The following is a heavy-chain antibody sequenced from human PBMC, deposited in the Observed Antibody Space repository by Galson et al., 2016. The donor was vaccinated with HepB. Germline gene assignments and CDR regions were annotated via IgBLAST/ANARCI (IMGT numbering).Heavy chain of an antibody. Sequence: SLRLSCAASGFTFDSYGMHWVRQSPGKGLEWVAIIWYDGSKTYYADSVKGRFIISRDNSKNAVYLQMNGLRVEDTAGYYCGREQAANQIIDYWGQGTLVTVSS. CDR2: IWYDGSKT. CDR3: GREQAANQIIDY. V-gene: IGHV3-33*01. J-gene: IGHJ4*02. CDR1: GFTFDSYG. D-gene: IGHD1-14*01.